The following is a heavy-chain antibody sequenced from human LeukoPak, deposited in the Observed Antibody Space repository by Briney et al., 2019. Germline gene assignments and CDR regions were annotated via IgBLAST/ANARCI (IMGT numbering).Heavy chain of an antibody. CDR2: IFISGST. CDR1: GGSIGNYY. CDR3: AAILYRADWFDP. Sequence: SETLSLTCTVSGGSIGNYYWNWIRQPPGKGLEWVGNIFISGSTNYNPALKSRVTTSLDTSKNLFSLSLRSVTAADTAVYYCAAILYRADWFDPWGQGSLVTVSS. D-gene: IGHD2-2*02. V-gene: IGHV4-4*09. J-gene: IGHJ5*02.